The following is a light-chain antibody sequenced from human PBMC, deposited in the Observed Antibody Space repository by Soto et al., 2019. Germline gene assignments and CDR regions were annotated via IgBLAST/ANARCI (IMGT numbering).Light chain of an antibody. CDR2: RSS. CDR1: QTSSNY. Sequence: DIQRTQSPSTLSASVGDRVTITCRAIQTSSNYLTWYQQRPGKAPKLLIYRSSILQNGVPSRFSGSGSGTEFALTISSLQPDDFATYYCQQYYINATFGQGARVEI. CDR3: QQYYINAT. J-gene: IGKJ1*01. V-gene: IGKV1-5*03.